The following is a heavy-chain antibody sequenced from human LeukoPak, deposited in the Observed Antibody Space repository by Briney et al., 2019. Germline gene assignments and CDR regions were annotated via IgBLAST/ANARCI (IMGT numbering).Heavy chain of an antibody. D-gene: IGHD3-3*01. Sequence: GGSLRLSCAASGFIFSNSGMNWVRQAPGKGLEWVSSISGDAGSTYYADSVKGRFTISRDNSKNTLYLQMNSLRAEDTAVYYCARDITIFGPPVWGQGTTVTVSS. V-gene: IGHV3-23*01. CDR2: ISGDAGST. CDR1: GFIFSNSG. CDR3: ARDITIFGPPV. J-gene: IGHJ6*02.